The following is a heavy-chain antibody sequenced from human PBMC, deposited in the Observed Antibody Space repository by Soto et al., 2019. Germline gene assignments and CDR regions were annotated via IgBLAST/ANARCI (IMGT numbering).Heavy chain of an antibody. CDR2: IYPGDSDT. CDR3: ARLKNGLRLAPHYYYGMDV. Sequence: GESLKISCKGSGYSFTSYWIGWVRQMPGKGLEWMGIIYPGDSDTRYSPSFQGQVTISADKSISTAYLQWSSLKASDTAMYYCARLKNGLRLAPHYYYGMDVWGQGTTVTVSS. CDR1: GYSFTSYW. V-gene: IGHV5-51*01. D-gene: IGHD5-12*01. J-gene: IGHJ6*02.